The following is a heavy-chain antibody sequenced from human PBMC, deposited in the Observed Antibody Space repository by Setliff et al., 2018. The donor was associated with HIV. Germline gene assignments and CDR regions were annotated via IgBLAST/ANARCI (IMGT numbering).Heavy chain of an antibody. J-gene: IGHJ4*02. CDR1: GGSISSDY. D-gene: IGHD1-26*01. Sequence: SETLSLTCTVSGGSISSDYWSWIRQPPGKGLEWIGYVYHSGSTNYNPSLKSRVTISVDTSKNQFSMKLRSVTAADTAVYYCARLRSELGVFDHWGQGTLVTVSS. CDR3: ARLRSELGVFDH. CDR2: VYHSGST. V-gene: IGHV4-59*08.